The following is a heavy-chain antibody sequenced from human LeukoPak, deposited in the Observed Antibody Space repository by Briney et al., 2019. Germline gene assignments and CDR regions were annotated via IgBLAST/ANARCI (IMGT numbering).Heavy chain of an antibody. CDR2: ISWNSGYI. D-gene: IGHD6-19*01. J-gene: IGHJ4*02. Sequence: PTGGSLRLSCAASGFTFDNYAMPWVRQAPGKGLEWLSIISWNSGYIGYADSVKGRFTISRDNAKKSLDLQMNSLRAEDTAFYYCAKVRGTYSSGYFFDYWGQGTLVTVSS. V-gene: IGHV3-9*01. CDR3: AKVRGTYSSGYFFDY. CDR1: GFTFDNYA.